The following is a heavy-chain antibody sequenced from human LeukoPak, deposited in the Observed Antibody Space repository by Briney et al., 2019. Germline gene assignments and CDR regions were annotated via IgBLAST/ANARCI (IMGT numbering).Heavy chain of an antibody. V-gene: IGHV3-48*01. Sequence: GGSLRLSCAASGFTFSSYSMNWVRQAPGKGLEWVSYISSSSSTIYYADSVKGRLTISRDNAKNSLYLQMNSLRAEDTAVYYCAKRKDFLNLVADYWGQGTLVTVSS. J-gene: IGHJ4*02. CDR3: AKRKDFLNLVADY. CDR2: ISSSSSTI. CDR1: GFTFSSYS. D-gene: IGHD5-12*01.